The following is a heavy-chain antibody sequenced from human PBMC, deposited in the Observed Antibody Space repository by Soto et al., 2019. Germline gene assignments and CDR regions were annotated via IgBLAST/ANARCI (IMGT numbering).Heavy chain of an antibody. V-gene: IGHV1-69*01. CDR2: IIPMFDTP. Sequence: QVQLVQSGAEVKTPGSSVKVSCKAFRGTFSSYAISWVRQAPGQGLEWMGGIIPMFDTPKYAQKFHGRVTIIADESTSTDYMELSSLRYEDTAVYYCASGPTYYYYGMDVCGQGTTVTVSS. J-gene: IGHJ6*02. CDR1: RGTFSSYA. CDR3: ASGPTYYYYGMDV.